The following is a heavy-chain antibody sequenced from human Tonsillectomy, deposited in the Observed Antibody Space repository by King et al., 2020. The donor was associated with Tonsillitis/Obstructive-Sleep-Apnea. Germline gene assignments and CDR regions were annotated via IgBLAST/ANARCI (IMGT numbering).Heavy chain of an antibody. D-gene: IGHD3-3*01. CDR3: ARGGVTTLIDY. V-gene: IGHV4-59*01. CDR1: GGSISSYY. J-gene: IGHJ4*02. Sequence: QLQESGPGLVKPSETLSLTCTVSGGSISSYYWSWIRQPPGKGLEWIGYNNNSGSTNYNPSLKSRVTISVDTSKNPFSLKLSSVTAADTAVYYCARGGVTTLIDYWGQGTLVTVSS. CDR2: NNNSGST.